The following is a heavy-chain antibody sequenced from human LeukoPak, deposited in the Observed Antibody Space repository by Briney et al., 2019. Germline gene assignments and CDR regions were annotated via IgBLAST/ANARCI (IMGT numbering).Heavy chain of an antibody. CDR3: SHLYYSSSWYPYFDY. CDR1: GFSLSSSAVG. CDR2: IYWDDDK. D-gene: IGHD6-13*01. Sequence: SGPTLVKPTQTLTLTCTFSGFSLSSSAVGVGWIRQPPGKALEWLALIYWDDDKRYSPSLKSRLTITKDTSKNQVVLTMTNMDPVDTATYYCSHLYYSSSWYPYFDYWGQGTLVTVSS. J-gene: IGHJ4*02. V-gene: IGHV2-5*02.